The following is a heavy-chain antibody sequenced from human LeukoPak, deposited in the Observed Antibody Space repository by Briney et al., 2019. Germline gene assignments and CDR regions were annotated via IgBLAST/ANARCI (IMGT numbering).Heavy chain of an antibody. J-gene: IGHJ3*02. Sequence: ASVKVSCKASGYTFTGYYMRWVRQAPGQGLEWMGWINPNSGGTNYAQKFQGRVTMTRDTSISTAYMELSRLRSDDTAVYYCARRRPYSDNSGHAFDIWGQGTMVTVSS. D-gene: IGHD3-22*01. CDR2: INPNSGGT. V-gene: IGHV1-2*02. CDR3: ARRRPYSDNSGHAFDI. CDR1: GYTFTGYY.